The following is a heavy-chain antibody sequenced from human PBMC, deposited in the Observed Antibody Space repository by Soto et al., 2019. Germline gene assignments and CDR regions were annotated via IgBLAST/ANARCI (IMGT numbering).Heavy chain of an antibody. Sequence: QVQLVQSGAEVKKPGSSVKVSCKASGGTFSSYTISWVRQAPGQGLEWMGRIIPILGIANYAQKFQGRVTITADKSTSTAYMELSIPRSEATAVYYCASCSGGSCYSGALDYWGKGTLVTVSS. CDR2: IIPILGIA. V-gene: IGHV1-69*02. J-gene: IGHJ4*02. D-gene: IGHD2-15*01. CDR3: ASCSGGSCYSGALDY. CDR1: GGTFSSYT.